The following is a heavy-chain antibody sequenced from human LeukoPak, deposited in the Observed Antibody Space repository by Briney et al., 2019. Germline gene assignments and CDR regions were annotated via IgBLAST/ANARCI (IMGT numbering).Heavy chain of an antibody. CDR1: GFTFSSYA. Sequence: GGSLRLSCAASGFTFSSYAMSWVRQAPGKGLEWVSAISGSGGSTYYADSVKGRFTISRDNSKNTLYLQMNSLRAEDTAVYYCTREACNGVCSYYYYYYYMDVWGKGTTVTVSS. D-gene: IGHD2-8*01. CDR3: TREACNGVCSYYYYYYYMDV. V-gene: IGHV3-23*01. J-gene: IGHJ6*03. CDR2: ISGSGGST.